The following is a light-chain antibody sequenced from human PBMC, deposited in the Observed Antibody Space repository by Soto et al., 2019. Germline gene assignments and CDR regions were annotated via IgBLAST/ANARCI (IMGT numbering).Light chain of an antibody. J-gene: IGKJ1*01. Sequence: ERVMSQSPATLSVNPGERATLSCRASQSVSSTLAWYQQKLGQAPRLLIYGASSRATGIPDRFSGSGSGTDFTLTISRLEPEDFAVYYCQQYGSSPTTFAQGTK. CDR2: GAS. CDR3: QQYGSSPTT. V-gene: IGKV3-20*01. CDR1: QSVSST.